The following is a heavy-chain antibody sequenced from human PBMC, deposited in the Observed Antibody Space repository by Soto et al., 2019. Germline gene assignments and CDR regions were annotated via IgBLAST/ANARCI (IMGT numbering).Heavy chain of an antibody. CDR3: ARLPKGSTVTS. J-gene: IGHJ4*02. Sequence: EVQLLESGGGLVHPGGSLRLSCVASGFGFSDYSMHWVRQAPGKGLEWVSYITSSGDSIYYADSIKGRFTVSRDNAKTSVFLQMNSLREEDTAVYYCARLPKGSTVTSWGQGTLVTVSS. CDR2: ITSSGDSI. CDR1: GFGFSDYS. V-gene: IGHV3-48*02. D-gene: IGHD4-17*01.